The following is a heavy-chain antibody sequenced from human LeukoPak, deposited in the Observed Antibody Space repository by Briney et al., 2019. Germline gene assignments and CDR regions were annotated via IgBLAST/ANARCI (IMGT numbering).Heavy chain of an antibody. V-gene: IGHV3-64*01. CDR3: ARDFENSRYAECGSGSYPDY. Sequence: GGSLRLSCAASGFTFSSYAMHWVRQAPGKGLEYVSAISSNGGSTYYANSVKGRFTISRDNSKNTLYLQMGSLRAEDMAVYYCARDFENSRYAECGSGSYPDYWGQGTLVTVSS. J-gene: IGHJ4*02. CDR1: GFTFSSYA. CDR2: ISSNGGST. D-gene: IGHD3-10*01.